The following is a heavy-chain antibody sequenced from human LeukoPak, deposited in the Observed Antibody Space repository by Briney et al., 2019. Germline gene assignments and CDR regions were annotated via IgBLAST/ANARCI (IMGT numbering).Heavy chain of an antibody. D-gene: IGHD3-10*02. CDR2: VNGDGNIT. CDR1: GFTFSSFW. CDR3: ARRGLVPAFDI. Sequence: GGPLRFSCAASGFTFSSFWRHWVRQAPGKGRLCLSRVNGDGNITTYADSVRGRFTISRDNAKNTLYLQMNGLRAEDTAVYYCARRGLVPAFDIWGQGTMVSVTS. J-gene: IGHJ3*02. V-gene: IGHV3-74*01.